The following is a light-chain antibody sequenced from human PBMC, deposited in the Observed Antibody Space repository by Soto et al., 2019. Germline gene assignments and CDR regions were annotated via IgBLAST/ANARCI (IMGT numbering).Light chain of an antibody. CDR2: GGS. CDR1: QSVGSD. J-gene: IGKJ1*01. Sequence: EIVLTQSPATLSWSPGERATLSCRASQSVGSDLAWSQQKPGQAPRLRIYGGSSRATGIPVGFSGSGSETEFTLTITRLEPEDFAMSYCQQYSSSRTFGQGTKVDI. V-gene: IGKV3-20*01. CDR3: QQYSSSRT.